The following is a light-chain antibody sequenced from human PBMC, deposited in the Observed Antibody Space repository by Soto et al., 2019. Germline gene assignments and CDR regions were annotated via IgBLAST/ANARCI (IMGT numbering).Light chain of an antibody. V-gene: IGKV3-11*01. CDR2: DAS. J-gene: IGKJ5*01. Sequence: EFVLTQSPGTLSLSPGERGTLSCSSSQSFSDYLALYQQKPGQAPRLLIYDASTRATGIPARFRGSGSGTDFTLTISSLEPEDFALYYCQLRTNGPPSITFGPGTRQDIK. CDR1: QSFSDY. CDR3: QLRTNGPPSIT.